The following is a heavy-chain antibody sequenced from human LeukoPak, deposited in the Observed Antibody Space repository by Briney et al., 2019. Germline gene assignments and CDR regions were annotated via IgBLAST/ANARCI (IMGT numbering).Heavy chain of an antibody. CDR2: IYYRGST. D-gene: IGHD3-22*01. CDR3: ARRRYYDSTGYLD. CDR1: GDSISSSSYY. V-gene: IGHV4-39*01. Sequence: PSETLSLTCTISGDSISSSSYYWGWIRQPPGKGLEWIGDIYYRGSTYYNPSLKSQVYISIDTSNNQFSLTLNSVTAADTALYFCARRRYYDSTGYLDWGQGTLVTVSS. J-gene: IGHJ1*01.